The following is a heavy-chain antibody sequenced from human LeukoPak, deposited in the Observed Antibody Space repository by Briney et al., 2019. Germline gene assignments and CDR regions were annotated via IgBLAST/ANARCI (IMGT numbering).Heavy chain of an antibody. CDR1: GFAFSAYS. D-gene: IGHD4-17*01. Sequence: GGSLRLSCTASGFAFSAYSMNWVRQAPGKGLQWVSSISRDSKYIYYADSLKGRFTISRDNAKNSLYMQMNSLRAEDTAVYYCARFVTMTGIDYWGQGILVTVSS. V-gene: IGHV3-21*01. CDR3: ARFVTMTGIDY. CDR2: ISRDSKYI. J-gene: IGHJ4*02.